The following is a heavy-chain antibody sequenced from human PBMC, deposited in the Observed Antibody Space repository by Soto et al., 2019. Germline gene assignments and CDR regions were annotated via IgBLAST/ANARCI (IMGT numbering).Heavy chain of an antibody. CDR1: GFTFSSYA. CDR3: AKEGFGRARYYYYYYYMDV. J-gene: IGHJ6*03. Sequence: PGGSLRLSCAASGFTFSSYAMSWVRQAPGKGLEWVSAISGSGGSTYYADSVKGRFTISRDNSKNTLYLQMNSLRAEDTAVYYCAKEGFGRARYYYYYYYMDVWGKGTTVTVSS. V-gene: IGHV3-23*01. D-gene: IGHD3-16*01. CDR2: ISGSGGST.